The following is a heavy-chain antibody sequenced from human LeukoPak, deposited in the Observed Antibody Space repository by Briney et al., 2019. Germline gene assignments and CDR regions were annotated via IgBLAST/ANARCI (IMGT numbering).Heavy chain of an antibody. D-gene: IGHD6-19*01. V-gene: IGHV4-61*02. J-gene: IGHJ5*02. CDR2: IYTSGST. CDR3: VKDSSGWTTKDWFDP. Sequence: SETLSLTCTVSGGSISSGSYYWSWIGQPAGKGLEWIGRIYTSGSTYYNPSLKSRVTISVDTSKNQFSLKLSSVTAADTAVYCCVKDSSGWTTKDWFDPWGQGTLVTVSS. CDR1: GGSISSGSYY.